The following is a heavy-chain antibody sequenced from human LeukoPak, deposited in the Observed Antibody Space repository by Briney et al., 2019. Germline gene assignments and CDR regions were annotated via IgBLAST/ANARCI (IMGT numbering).Heavy chain of an antibody. CDR1: GFTFSTYD. V-gene: IGHV3-15*01. D-gene: IGHD4-23*01. J-gene: IGHJ4*02. CDR2: IKSKTAGGAT. Sequence: GGSLRLSCAASGFTFSTYDMSWVRQAPGKGLEWIGRIKSKTAGGATDYAAPVKGRFTVSRDDSKNTLYLQMTSLKIEDTGVYYCTTELYGGPDHWGQGTLVTVSS. CDR3: TTELYGGPDH.